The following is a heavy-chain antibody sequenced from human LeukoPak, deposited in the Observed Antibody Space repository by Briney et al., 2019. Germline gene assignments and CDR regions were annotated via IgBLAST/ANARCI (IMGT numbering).Heavy chain of an antibody. CDR2: IFYSGST. CDR3: ARHGGITMVRGFDY. CDR1: SGSISTSNYY. D-gene: IGHD3-10*01. Sequence: SETLSLTCTVSSGSISTSNYYWGWVRQPPGKALEWLGNIFYSGSTYYSPSLKSRVTISLDTSKNQFSLKLSSVTAADTAVYYCARHGGITMVRGFDYWGQGTLVTVSS. J-gene: IGHJ4*02. V-gene: IGHV4-39*01.